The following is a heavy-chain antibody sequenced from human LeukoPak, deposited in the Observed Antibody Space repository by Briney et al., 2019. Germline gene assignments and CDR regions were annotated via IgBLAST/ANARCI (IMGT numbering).Heavy chain of an antibody. J-gene: IGHJ4*02. CDR3: ARCGRLTGDHYRVPAAYYFDY. V-gene: IGHV4-38-2*02. D-gene: IGHD2-2*01. Sequence: SETLSLTCTVSGYSISSGYYWGWIRQPPGKGLEWIGSIYHSGSTYYNPSLKSRVTISVDTSKNQFSLKLSSVTAADTAVYYCARCGRLTGDHYRVPAAYYFDYWGQGTLVTVSS. CDR2: IYHSGST. CDR1: GYSISSGYY.